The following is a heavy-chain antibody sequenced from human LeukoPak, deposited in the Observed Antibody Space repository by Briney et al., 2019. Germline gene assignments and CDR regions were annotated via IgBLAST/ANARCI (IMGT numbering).Heavy chain of an antibody. CDR3: ARYYCGGDCYQFDY. Sequence: PSETLSLTCTVSGGSISSYYWSWIRQPPRKGLEWIGYIYYSGSTNYNPSLKSRVTISVDSSKNQCSLMLSSVTAAATAVYYCARYYCGGDCYQFDYWGQGTLVTVSS. J-gene: IGHJ4*02. CDR1: GGSISSYY. CDR2: IYYSGST. V-gene: IGHV4-59*01. D-gene: IGHD2-21*02.